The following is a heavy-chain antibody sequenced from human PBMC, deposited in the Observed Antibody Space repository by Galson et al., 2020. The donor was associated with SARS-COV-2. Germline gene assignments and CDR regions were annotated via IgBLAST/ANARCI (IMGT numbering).Heavy chain of an antibody. J-gene: IGHJ3*01. CDR2: ISPSGST. D-gene: IGHD5-18*01. V-gene: IGHV4-59*02. CDR1: DASVNGFN. Sequence: SETLSLTCSGIDASVNGFNWNWIRQPPGKGLEWIAFISPSGSTHYNPSLKSRVTISADTSKNLFSLKLTSVTAADTAVYYCARGGSRYGWGVSDVWGQGTMVTVSP. CDR3: ARGGSRYGWGVSDV.